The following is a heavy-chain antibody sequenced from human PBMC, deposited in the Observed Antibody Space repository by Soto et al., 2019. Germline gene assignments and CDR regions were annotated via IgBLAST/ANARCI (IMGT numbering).Heavy chain of an antibody. CDR1: GFTFSSYW. Sequence: PGGSLRLSCAASGFTFSSYWMSWVRQAPGKGLEWVANIKQDGSEKYYVDSVKGRFTISRDNAKNSLYLQMNSLRAEDTAVYYCARCISSGWHVESFDYWGQGTLVTVPQ. V-gene: IGHV3-7*01. CDR3: ARCISSGWHVESFDY. D-gene: IGHD6-19*01. J-gene: IGHJ4*02. CDR2: IKQDGSEK.